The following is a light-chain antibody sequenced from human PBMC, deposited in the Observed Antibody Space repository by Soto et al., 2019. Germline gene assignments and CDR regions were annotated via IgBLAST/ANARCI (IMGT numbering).Light chain of an antibody. CDR3: QQNNDWPWT. J-gene: IGKJ1*01. V-gene: IGKV3-15*01. Sequence: EIVMTQSPATLSVSPGERATLSCRAGQSVSSNLAWYQQKPGQAPRLLIYGASTRATGIPARFSGSGSGTDFTLTISSLQSEDFAIYYCQQNNDWPWTSGQGTKVDIK. CDR2: GAS. CDR1: QSVSSN.